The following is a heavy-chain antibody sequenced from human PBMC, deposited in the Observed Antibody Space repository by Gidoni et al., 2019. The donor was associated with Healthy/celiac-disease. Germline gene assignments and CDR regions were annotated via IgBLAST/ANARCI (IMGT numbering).Heavy chain of an antibody. CDR2: ISGCVGST. CDR3: AKDRGYRPDAFDI. J-gene: IGHJ3*02. Sequence: EVQLLESGGGLVQPGGFLRLSCAVSGFPFSSNALSWGRQAPGEGTEWGSAISGCVGSTYHADSVKGRFTISRDKSKNPLYLQMNSLRAEDTAVYYCAKDRGYRPDAFDIWGQGTMVTVSS. V-gene: IGHV3-23*01. CDR1: GFPFSSNA. D-gene: IGHD5-18*01.